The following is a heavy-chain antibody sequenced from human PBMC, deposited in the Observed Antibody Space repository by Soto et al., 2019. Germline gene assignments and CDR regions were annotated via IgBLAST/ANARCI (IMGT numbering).Heavy chain of an antibody. CDR3: ATGRFSAMVRGVIMFDP. CDR1: GGTISSYC. V-gene: IGHV4-59*01. Sequence: PSETQPVTCTVAGGTISSYCWNWIRQPPGKGLEWIGYIHYSGSTNYNPSLKSRVTISVDKSKNQFSLKLSSVTAADTAVYYCATGRFSAMVRGVIMFDPWGQGTLVTVSS. J-gene: IGHJ5*02. CDR2: IHYSGST. D-gene: IGHD3-10*01.